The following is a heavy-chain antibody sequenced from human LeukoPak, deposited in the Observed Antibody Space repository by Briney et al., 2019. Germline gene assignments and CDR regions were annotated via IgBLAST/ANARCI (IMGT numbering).Heavy chain of an antibody. CDR2: ISAYNGTT. CDR1: GYTFTSYG. Sequence: ASVKVSCKASGYTFTSYGISWVRQAPGQGLEWMGWISAYNGTTNYAQKLQGRVTMTTDTSTSTAYMELRSLRSDDTAVYYCAREAGYSSGWPKFDYWGQGTLVTVSS. CDR3: AREAGYSSGWPKFDY. V-gene: IGHV1-18*01. J-gene: IGHJ4*02. D-gene: IGHD6-19*01.